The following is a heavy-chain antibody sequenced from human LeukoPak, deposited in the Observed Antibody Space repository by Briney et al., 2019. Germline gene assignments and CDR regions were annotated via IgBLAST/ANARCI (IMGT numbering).Heavy chain of an antibody. CDR1: GGSISSYY. D-gene: IGHD3-22*01. V-gene: IGHV4-59*01. CDR2: IYYSGST. Sequence: SETLSLTCTVSGGSISSYYWSWIRQPPGKGLEWIGYIYYSGSTNYNPSLKSRVTISVDTSKNQFSLKLSSVTAADTAVYYCARIGNYYDSSGFTGDAFAIWGQGTTVTVSS. CDR3: ARIGNYYDSSGFTGDAFAI. J-gene: IGHJ3*02.